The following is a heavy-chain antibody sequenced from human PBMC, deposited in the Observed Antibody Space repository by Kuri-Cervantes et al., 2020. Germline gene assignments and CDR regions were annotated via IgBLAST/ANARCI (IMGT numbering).Heavy chain of an antibody. CDR1: GFTFSSYA. V-gene: IGHV3-30-3*01. J-gene: IGHJ4*02. Sequence: GGSLRLSCAASGFTFSSYAMHWVRQAPGKGLEWVAVISYDGSNKYYADSVKGRFTISRDNSKNTLYLQMNSLRAEDTAVYYCARDGSRSSGWYTGGYFDYWGQGTLVTVSS. CDR3: ARDGSRSSGWYTGGYFDY. D-gene: IGHD6-19*01. CDR2: ISYDGSNK.